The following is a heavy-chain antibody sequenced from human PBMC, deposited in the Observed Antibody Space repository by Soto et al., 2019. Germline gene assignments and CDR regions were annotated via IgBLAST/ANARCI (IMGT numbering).Heavy chain of an antibody. CDR2: INADSAYT. D-gene: IGHD3-10*01. CDR1: GYSFTNHA. V-gene: IGHV1-3*01. Sequence: QVHLVQSGAEVKKPGASVRVSCKASGYSFTNHALHWVRQAPGQRLEWMGWINADSAYTKYSQKFQDRITITRDTSASTAYMELSSLRSEDTAVYYCARDRFSGPGTFNYFDYWGQGSLVIVSS. CDR3: ARDRFSGPGTFNYFDY. J-gene: IGHJ4*02.